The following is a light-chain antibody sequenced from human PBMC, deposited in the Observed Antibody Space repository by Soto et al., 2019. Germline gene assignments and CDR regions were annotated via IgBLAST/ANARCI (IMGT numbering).Light chain of an antibody. V-gene: IGKV1-9*01. CDR1: QDITNY. CDR3: MQALQSLT. CDR2: GAS. Sequence: DIQLTQSPSFLSASVGDRVTITCRASQDITNYLAWYLQKPGKAPKLLISGASTLQSGVPSRFSGSGSGTDFTLKINRVEAEDVGTYYCMQALQSLTFGQGTRLEIK. J-gene: IGKJ5*01.